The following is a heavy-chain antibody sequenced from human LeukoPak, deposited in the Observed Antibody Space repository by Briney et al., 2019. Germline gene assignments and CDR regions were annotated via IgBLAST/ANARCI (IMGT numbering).Heavy chain of an antibody. CDR1: GFIFSNYG. CDR2: IWYDGSNK. Sequence: GGSLTLSCAASGFIFSNYGMHWVRQAPGKGMEWVAVIWYDGSNKYYADSVKGRFTISRDNSKNTLYLQISSLRAEDTAVYYCARDLAMYYYDSSGCLDYWGQGTLVTVSS. J-gene: IGHJ4*02. CDR3: ARDLAMYYYDSSGCLDY. D-gene: IGHD3-22*01. V-gene: IGHV3-33*01.